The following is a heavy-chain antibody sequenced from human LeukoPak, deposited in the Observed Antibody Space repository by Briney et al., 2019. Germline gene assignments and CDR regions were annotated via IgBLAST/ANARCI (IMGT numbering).Heavy chain of an antibody. Sequence: ASVKVSCKASGYTFTGYYMHWVRQAPGQGLEWMGWINPNSGGTNYAQKFQGRVTMTMDTSTSTAYMELRRLRSDDTAVYYCARGRYCSGGSCYGGRAFDIWGQGTMVTVSS. D-gene: IGHD2-15*01. J-gene: IGHJ3*02. CDR1: GYTFTGYY. CDR3: ARGRYCSGGSCYGGRAFDI. V-gene: IGHV1-2*02. CDR2: INPNSGGT.